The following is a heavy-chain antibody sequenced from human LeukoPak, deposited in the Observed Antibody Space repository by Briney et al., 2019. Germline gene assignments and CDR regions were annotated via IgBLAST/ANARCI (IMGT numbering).Heavy chain of an antibody. J-gene: IGHJ5*02. Sequence: SETLSFTCTVPGGSISSGDYYWSWIRQPPGKGLEWIGYIYYSGSTYYNPSLKSRVTISVDTSKNQFSLKLSSVTAADTAVYYCARGITIFGKAWFDPWGQGTLVTVSS. V-gene: IGHV4-30-4*01. CDR1: GGSISSGDYY. CDR3: ARGITIFGKAWFDP. D-gene: IGHD3-3*01. CDR2: IYYSGST.